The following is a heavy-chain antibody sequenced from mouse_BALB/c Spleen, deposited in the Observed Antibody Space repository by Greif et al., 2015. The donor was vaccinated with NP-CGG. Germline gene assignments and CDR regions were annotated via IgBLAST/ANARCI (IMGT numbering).Heavy chain of an antibody. J-gene: IGHJ1*01. V-gene: IGHV5-6-4*01. CDR2: ISSGGSYT. Sequence: EVMLVESGGGLVKPGGSLKLSCAASGFTFSSYTMSWVRQTPEKRLEWVATISSGGSYTYYPDSVKGRLTTSRDNAKNTLYLQMSSLKSGDTAMYYCTREGRSYWYFDVWGAGTTVTVSS. CDR3: TREGRSYWYFDV. CDR1: GFTFSSYT.